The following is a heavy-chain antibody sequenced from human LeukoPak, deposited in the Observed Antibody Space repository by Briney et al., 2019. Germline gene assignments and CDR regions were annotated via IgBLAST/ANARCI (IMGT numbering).Heavy chain of an antibody. Sequence: GGSLRLSCTASEFTFSNYNMNWVRQAPGKGLEWVSYISSGSSSIYYADSVRGRFTISRDNAKNSMFLQMISLRAEGTAIYYCARGHQQLVRGFNYYFMDVWGKGTTVTVSS. CDR3: ARGHQQLVRGFNYYFMDV. D-gene: IGHD6-13*01. CDR2: ISSGSSSI. J-gene: IGHJ6*03. V-gene: IGHV3-48*01. CDR1: EFTFSNYN.